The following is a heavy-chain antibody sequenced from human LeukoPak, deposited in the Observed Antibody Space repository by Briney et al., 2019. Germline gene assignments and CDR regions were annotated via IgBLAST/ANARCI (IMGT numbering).Heavy chain of an antibody. D-gene: IGHD3-3*01. Sequence: SETLSLTCTVSGGSVSSGSYYWSWIRQPPGKGLEWIGYIYYSGSTNYNPSLKSRVTISVDTSKNQFSLKLSSVTAADTAVYYCARMENTIFGVVINYWGQGTLVTVSS. CDR2: IYYSGST. V-gene: IGHV4-61*01. CDR3: ARMENTIFGVVINY. J-gene: IGHJ4*02. CDR1: GGSVSSGSYY.